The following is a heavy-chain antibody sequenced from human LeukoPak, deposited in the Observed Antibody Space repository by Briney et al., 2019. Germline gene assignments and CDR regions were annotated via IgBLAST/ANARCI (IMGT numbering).Heavy chain of an antibody. CDR2: IYPGDSDT. J-gene: IGHJ3*02. CDR3: ARQPSDYYDSSGYYYVGAFDI. D-gene: IGHD3-22*01. Sequence: GESLKISCKGSGYSFTSYWIGWVRQMPGKGLEWMGIIYPGDSDTRYSPSFQGQVTISADKSISTAYLQWSSLKASDTAMYYCARQPSDYYDSSGYYYVGAFDIWGQGTMVTVSS. V-gene: IGHV5-51*01. CDR1: GYSFTSYW.